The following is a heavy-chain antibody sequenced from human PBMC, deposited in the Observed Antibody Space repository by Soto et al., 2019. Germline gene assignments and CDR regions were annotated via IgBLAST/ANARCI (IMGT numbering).Heavy chain of an antibody. D-gene: IGHD6-19*01. Sequence: EVQLVESGGGLVQPGGSLRLSCAASGFPFSSYWMSWVRQAPGKGLEWVANIKQDGSEKYYVDSVKGRFTISRDNAKNSLYLQMNSLRAEDTAVYYCARSRSGWYFDYWGQGTLVTVSS. CDR3: ARSRSGWYFDY. CDR2: IKQDGSEK. J-gene: IGHJ4*02. V-gene: IGHV3-7*03. CDR1: GFPFSSYW.